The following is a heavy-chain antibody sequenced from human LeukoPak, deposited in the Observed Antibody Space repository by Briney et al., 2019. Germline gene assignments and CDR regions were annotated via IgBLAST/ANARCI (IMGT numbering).Heavy chain of an antibody. V-gene: IGHV1-69*13. Sequence: SVKVSCKASGYTFTSYAISWVRQAPGQGLEWMGGIIPIFGTANYAQKFQGRVTITADESTSTAYMELSSLRSEDTAVYYCARGGDYYDSSGYIDYWGQGTLVTVSS. CDR3: ARGGDYYDSSGYIDY. D-gene: IGHD3-22*01. J-gene: IGHJ4*02. CDR1: GYTFTSYA. CDR2: IIPIFGTA.